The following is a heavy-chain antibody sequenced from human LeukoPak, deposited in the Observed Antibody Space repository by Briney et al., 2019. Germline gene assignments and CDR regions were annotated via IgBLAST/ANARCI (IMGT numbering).Heavy chain of an antibody. Sequence: GGSLRLSCAASGFTFSSSEMNWVRQAPGKGLEWVSYISSSGTTIYYADSVKGRFTISRDNSKNTLYLQMNSLRAEDTAVYYCARSGSQVRAGFDYWGQGTLVTVSS. CDR3: ARSGSQVRAGFDY. CDR1: GFTFSSSE. CDR2: ISSSGTTI. D-gene: IGHD1-26*01. V-gene: IGHV3-48*03. J-gene: IGHJ4*02.